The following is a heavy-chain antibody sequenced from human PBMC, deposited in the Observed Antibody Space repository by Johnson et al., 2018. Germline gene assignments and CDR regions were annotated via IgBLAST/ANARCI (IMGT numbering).Heavy chain of an antibody. Sequence: QVQLVESGGGVVQPGRSLRLSCAASGFTFSSYAMHWVRQAPGKGLEWVAVISYDGSNKYYADSVKGRFTISRDNSKNTLYLQMNSLRAGETAVYYCARATWMVRDAFEIWCQGTMVTVSS. CDR3: ARATWMVRDAFEI. V-gene: IGHV3-30-3*01. J-gene: IGHJ3*02. D-gene: IGHD2-21*01. CDR2: ISYDGSNK. CDR1: GFTFSSYA.